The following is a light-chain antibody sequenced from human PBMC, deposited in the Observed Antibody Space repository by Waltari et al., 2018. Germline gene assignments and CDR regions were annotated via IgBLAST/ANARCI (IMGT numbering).Light chain of an antibody. J-gene: IGKJ4*01. CDR1: QSISDY. Sequence: DVQLTQSPSSLAASVGDRVTITCRASQSISDYLNWYQVQPGKAPKLLIYAASTLQSGVPSRFSGSGSGTHFTLTISSLQPEDSATYYCQQIYSVLGLTFGGGTKVEI. CDR2: AAS. V-gene: IGKV1-39*01. CDR3: QQIYSVLGLT.